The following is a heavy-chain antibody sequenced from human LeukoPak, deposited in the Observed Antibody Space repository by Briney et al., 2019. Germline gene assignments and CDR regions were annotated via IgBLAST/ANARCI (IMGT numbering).Heavy chain of an antibody. CDR1: GFTFSSYW. CDR3: ARDLNYGDYNWFDP. J-gene: IGHJ5*02. D-gene: IGHD4-17*01. CDR2: IKQDRSEK. Sequence: GGSLRLSCAASGFTFSSYWMSWVCQAPGKGLEWVANIKQDRSEKYYVDSVKGRFTISRDNAKNSLYLQMNSLRAEDTAVYYCARDLNYGDYNWFDPWGQGTLATVSS. V-gene: IGHV3-7*01.